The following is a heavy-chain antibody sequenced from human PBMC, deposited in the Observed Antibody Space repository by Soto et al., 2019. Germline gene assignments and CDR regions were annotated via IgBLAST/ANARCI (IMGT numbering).Heavy chain of an antibody. CDR2: INNNGDKT. Sequence: GGSLRLSCAASGLSYSSHAMTWVRQAPGKGLDCVAGINNNGDKTYYAGSVKGRFTISRDNSNTLHLEMNSLRAEDTAVYYCVRDGHCITTSCYGNWFDPWGQGTLVTVSS. J-gene: IGHJ5*02. CDR1: GLSYSSHA. V-gene: IGHV3-23*01. CDR3: VRDGHCITTSCYGNWFDP. D-gene: IGHD2-2*01.